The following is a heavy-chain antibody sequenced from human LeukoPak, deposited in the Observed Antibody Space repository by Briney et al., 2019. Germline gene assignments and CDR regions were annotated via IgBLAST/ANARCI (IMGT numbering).Heavy chain of an antibody. CDR3: ARAGVAGIFDY. Sequence: SETLSLTCTVSGGSISSYYWSWIRQPPGKGLEWIGYIYYSGSTNYDPSLKSRVTISVDTSKNQFSLKLSSVTAADTAMYYCARAGVAGIFDYWGQGTLVTVSS. V-gene: IGHV4-59*08. D-gene: IGHD6-19*01. CDR2: IYYSGST. J-gene: IGHJ4*02. CDR1: GGSISSYY.